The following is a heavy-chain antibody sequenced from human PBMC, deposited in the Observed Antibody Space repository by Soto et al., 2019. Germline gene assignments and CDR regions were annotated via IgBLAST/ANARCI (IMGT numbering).Heavy chain of an antibody. D-gene: IGHD4-4*01. J-gene: IGHJ4*02. V-gene: IGHV4-39*01. CDR2: IDYSGTA. CDR3: ARTTGRHLDF. Sequence: SETLSITCTVSYGSMSVRNVFWGWVRQPPGKGLEWIGNIDYSGTAYFNPSLGTRVTFPVDTSKNQFSLTLYSVTAADTAVYYCARTTGRHLDFWGQGILVTVS. CDR1: YGSMSVRNVF.